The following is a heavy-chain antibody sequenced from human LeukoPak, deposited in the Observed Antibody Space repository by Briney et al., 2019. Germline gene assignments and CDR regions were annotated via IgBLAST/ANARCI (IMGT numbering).Heavy chain of an antibody. CDR1: GGSLSSYY. CDR2: LYYSGST. Sequence: SETLSLTCTVSGGSLSSYYWSWIRQPPGKGLEWIGYLYYSGSTNYNPSLKSRVTISVDTSKNQFSLKLSSVTAADTAVYYCAPYSGYERDFDYWGHGTLVTVSS. CDR3: APYSGYERDFDY. V-gene: IGHV4-59*01. D-gene: IGHD5-12*01. J-gene: IGHJ4*01.